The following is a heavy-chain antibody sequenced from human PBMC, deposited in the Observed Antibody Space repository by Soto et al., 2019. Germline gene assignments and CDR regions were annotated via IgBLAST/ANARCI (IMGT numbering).Heavy chain of an antibody. Sequence: SQTLSLTCAISGDSVSSNSAAWNWIRQSPSRGLEWLGRTYYRSKWYNDYAVSVKSRITINPDTSKNQFSLQLNSVTPEDTAVYYCASDRVFHDSSGYYSAAFDIWGQGTMVTVSS. CDR2: TYYRSKWYN. V-gene: IGHV6-1*01. J-gene: IGHJ3*02. CDR3: ASDRVFHDSSGYYSAAFDI. D-gene: IGHD3-22*01. CDR1: GDSVSSNSAA.